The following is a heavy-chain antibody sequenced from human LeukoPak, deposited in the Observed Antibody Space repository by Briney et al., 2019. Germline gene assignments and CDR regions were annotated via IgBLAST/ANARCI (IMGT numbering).Heavy chain of an antibody. V-gene: IGHV1-3*03. Sequence: GASVKVSCKASGYTFTSYAMHWVRQAPGQRLEWMGWINAGNGNTKYSQEFQGRVTITRDTSASTAYMELSSLRSEDMAVYYCSRDNKRNRFYYGSGTLGYMDVWGKGTTVTVSS. CDR1: GYTFTSYA. CDR3: SRDNKRNRFYYGSGTLGYMDV. J-gene: IGHJ6*03. CDR2: INAGNGNT. D-gene: IGHD3-10*01.